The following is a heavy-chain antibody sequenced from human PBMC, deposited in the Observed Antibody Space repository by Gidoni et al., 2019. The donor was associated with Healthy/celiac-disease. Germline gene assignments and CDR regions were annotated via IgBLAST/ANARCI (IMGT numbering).Heavy chain of an antibody. CDR2: INPNSGGT. J-gene: IGHJ6*02. Sequence: QVQLVQSGAEVKKPGASVNVSCKASGYTFTGYYMPWVRQAPGQGLEWMGWINPNSGGTNYAQKFQSWVTMTRDTSISTAYMELSRLRSDDTAVYYCARAGTGTTRYYYGMDVWGQGTTVTVSS. V-gene: IGHV1-2*04. CDR3: ARAGTGTTRYYYGMDV. D-gene: IGHD1-7*01. CDR1: GYTFTGYY.